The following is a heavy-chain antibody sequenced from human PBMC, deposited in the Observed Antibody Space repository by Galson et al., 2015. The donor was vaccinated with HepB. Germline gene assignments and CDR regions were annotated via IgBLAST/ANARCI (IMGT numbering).Heavy chain of an antibody. Sequence: SVKVSCKASGGTFSSYAISWVRQAPGQGLEWMGGIIPIFGTANYAQKFQGRVTITADKSTSTAYMELSSLRSEDTAVYYCARGLVGATGVVPVYYFDYWGQGTLVTVSS. CDR1: GGTFSSYA. CDR3: ARGLVGATGVVPVYYFDY. D-gene: IGHD1-26*01. CDR2: IIPIFGTA. V-gene: IGHV1-69*06. J-gene: IGHJ4*02.